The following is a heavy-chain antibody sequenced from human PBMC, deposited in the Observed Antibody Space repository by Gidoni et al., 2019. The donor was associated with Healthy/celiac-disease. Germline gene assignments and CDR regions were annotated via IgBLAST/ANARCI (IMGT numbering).Heavy chain of an antibody. CDR1: GYTFTGYY. CDR3: ARDLEGYCSSTSCPQPYYYYYYGMDV. J-gene: IGHJ6*02. D-gene: IGHD2-2*01. Sequence: QVQLVQSGAEVKKPGASVKVSCKASGYTFTGYYMHWVRQAHGQGLEWMGRINPNSGGTNYAQKFQGRVTMTMDTSISTAYMELSRLRSDDTAVYYCARDLEGYCSSTSCPQPYYYYYYGMDVWGQGTTVTVSS. CDR2: INPNSGGT. V-gene: IGHV1-2*06.